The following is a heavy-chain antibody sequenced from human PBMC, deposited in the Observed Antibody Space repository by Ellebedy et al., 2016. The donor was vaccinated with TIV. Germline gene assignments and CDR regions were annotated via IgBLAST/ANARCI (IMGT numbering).Heavy chain of an antibody. D-gene: IGHD6-19*01. Sequence: GESLKISCTASGFTFSNYWMTWVRQAPGKGLEWVANIKQDGSEKYYVDSVKGRFSISRDNAKSSMYLQMNSLRDEDTAVYYCARDQWLGRAYYFDYWGQGTLLTVSS. CDR2: IKQDGSEK. CDR3: ARDQWLGRAYYFDY. J-gene: IGHJ4*02. CDR1: GFTFSNYW. V-gene: IGHV3-7*01.